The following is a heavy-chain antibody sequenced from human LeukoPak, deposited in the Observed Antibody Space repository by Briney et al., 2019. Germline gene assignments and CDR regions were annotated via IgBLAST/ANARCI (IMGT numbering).Heavy chain of an antibody. Sequence: PSETLSLTCTVSGGSISSYYWSWIRQPPGKGLEWIGYIYYSGSTNYNPSLKSRVTISVDTSKNQFSLKLSSVTAADTAVYYCARGNLEWLIQGFSYSYYFDYWGQGTLVTVSS. D-gene: IGHD3-3*01. CDR2: IYYSGST. CDR3: ARGNLEWLIQGFSYSYYFDY. V-gene: IGHV4-59*08. J-gene: IGHJ4*02. CDR1: GGSISSYY.